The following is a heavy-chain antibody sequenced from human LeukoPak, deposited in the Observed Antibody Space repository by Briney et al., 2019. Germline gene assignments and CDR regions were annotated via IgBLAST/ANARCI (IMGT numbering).Heavy chain of an antibody. Sequence: QAGGSLRLSCAASGFSFSSYEMSWVRQAPGKGLEWVSYISESGITIYYADSVKGRVTISRDASENTLYLQMNGLRAEDTAVYYCARIWNRGFDYWGQGTLVTVSS. CDR3: ARIWNRGFDY. CDR2: ISESGITI. J-gene: IGHJ4*02. CDR1: GFSFSSYE. V-gene: IGHV3-48*03. D-gene: IGHD2/OR15-2a*01.